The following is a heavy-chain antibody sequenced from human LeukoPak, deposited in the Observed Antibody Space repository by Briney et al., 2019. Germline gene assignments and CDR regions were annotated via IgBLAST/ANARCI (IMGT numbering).Heavy chain of an antibody. V-gene: IGHV3-53*01. CDR1: GFTVSSNY. J-gene: IGHJ4*02. CDR2: MYSGGST. D-gene: IGHD1-26*01. CDR3: AKDLTQSWEPDF. Sequence: GGSLRLSCAASGFTVSSNYMSWVRQAPGKGLEWVSVMYSGGSTYYADSVKGRLTISRGNSKSTRYLQMNSLRAEDTAVYYCAKDLTQSWEPDFRGQGTLVTVSS.